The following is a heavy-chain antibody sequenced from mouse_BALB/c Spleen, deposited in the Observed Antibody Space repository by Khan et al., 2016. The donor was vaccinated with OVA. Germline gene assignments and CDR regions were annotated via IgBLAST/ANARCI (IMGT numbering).Heavy chain of an antibody. J-gene: IGHJ3*01. CDR2: MFPGDGST. V-gene: IGHV1-85*01. CDR1: GYTFTSYD. D-gene: IGHD2-14*01. Sequence: VQLQESGAELVKPGASVKLSCKASGYTFTSYDINWVRQRPEQGLEWIGWMFPGDGSTKYNENFKGKATLSTDKSSSTAYMQLSRLTSEDSGAYYCASGGYGGCAYGGQGTLVTVSA. CDR3: ASGGYGGCAY.